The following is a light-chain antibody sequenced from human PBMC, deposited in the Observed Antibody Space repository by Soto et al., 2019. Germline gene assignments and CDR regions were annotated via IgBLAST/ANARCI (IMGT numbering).Light chain of an antibody. Sequence: EIVMTQSPATLSVSPGERATLSCRASQSVCSNLAWYQQKPGQAPRLLIYGASTRATGIPARISGSGSGTDFTLTISRLQSEDFAVYYCQQYNNWPPEGYTCGQGTKLEIK. CDR3: QQYNNWPPEGYT. V-gene: IGKV3-15*01. CDR2: GAS. CDR1: QSVCSN. J-gene: IGKJ2*01.